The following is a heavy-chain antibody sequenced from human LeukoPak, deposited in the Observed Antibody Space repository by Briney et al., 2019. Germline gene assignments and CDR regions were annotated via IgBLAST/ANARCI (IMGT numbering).Heavy chain of an antibody. Sequence: PGGSLRLSCAASGFTFSNYWMSWVRQAPGKGLEFMANIKEAGSEKYYVDSVKGRFTISRDNDKNSVHLQMNSLRAEDTAVYYCANEFRSSGFSFDIWGQGTMVTVSS. CDR2: IKEAGSEK. CDR1: GFTFSNYW. J-gene: IGHJ3*02. D-gene: IGHD3-22*01. CDR3: ANEFRSSGFSFDI. V-gene: IGHV3-7*01.